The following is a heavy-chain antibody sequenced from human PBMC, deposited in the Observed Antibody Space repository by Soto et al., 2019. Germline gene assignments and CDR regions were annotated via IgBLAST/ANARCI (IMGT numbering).Heavy chain of an antibody. D-gene: IGHD3-9*01. CDR1: GYTFTGYY. CDR3: AREAGRYFDWLPHSGMDV. Sequence: QVQLVQSGAEVKKPGASVKVSCKASGYTFTGYYMHWVRQAPGQVLEWMGWINPNSGGTNYAQKFQGWVTMTRDTSISTAYMERSRLRSDDTAVYYCAREAGRYFDWLPHSGMDVWGQGTTVTVSS. CDR2: INPNSGGT. J-gene: IGHJ6*02. V-gene: IGHV1-2*04.